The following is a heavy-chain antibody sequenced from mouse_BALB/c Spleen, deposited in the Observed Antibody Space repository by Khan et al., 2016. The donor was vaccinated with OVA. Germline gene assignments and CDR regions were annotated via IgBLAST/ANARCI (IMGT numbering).Heavy chain of an antibody. CDR2: IWAVGST. V-gene: IGHV2-9*02. Sequence: QVQLQQSGPGLVAPSQTLSITCTVSGFSISNYGVHWVRQPPGKGLEWLGVIWAVGSTNHNSALMSRLSITKDNSKKQVFLKMNSLQTDDTAIYYCARAFYNGAWFAYWGQGTLVTVSA. CDR1: GFSISNYG. D-gene: IGHD1-3*01. J-gene: IGHJ3*01. CDR3: ARAFYNGAWFAY.